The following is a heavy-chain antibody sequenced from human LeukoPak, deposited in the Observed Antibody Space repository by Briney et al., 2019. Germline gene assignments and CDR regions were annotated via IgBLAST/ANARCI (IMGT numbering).Heavy chain of an antibody. CDR2: INIDETNA. J-gene: IGHJ3*01. Sequence: VCTLRLSCAVSEFTVSNYLMHCVRQAPGGGLVWVSRINIDETNAYADSVSGRFTISRDNAKNTLYLQMNSLRAEDTAVYFCGRGGDGIDVWGQGTTVIVSS. CDR1: EFTVSNYL. V-gene: IGHV3-74*01. CDR3: GRGGDGIDV.